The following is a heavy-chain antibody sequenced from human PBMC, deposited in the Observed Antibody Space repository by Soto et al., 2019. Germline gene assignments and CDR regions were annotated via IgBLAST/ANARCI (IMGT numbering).Heavy chain of an antibody. V-gene: IGHV3-30-3*01. CDR1: GFTFRSYA. CDR3: ARDDYDFWSGYESWGGYDYYYMDV. Sequence: PGGSLRLSCEVSGFTFRSYAMHWVRQAPGKGLEWVAVILFDGSNKYYADSVKGRFTISRDDSKNTLYLQMNSLRAEDTAVYYCARDDYDFWSGYESWGGYDYYYMDVWGKGTTVTVSS. J-gene: IGHJ6*03. CDR2: ILFDGSNK. D-gene: IGHD3-3*01.